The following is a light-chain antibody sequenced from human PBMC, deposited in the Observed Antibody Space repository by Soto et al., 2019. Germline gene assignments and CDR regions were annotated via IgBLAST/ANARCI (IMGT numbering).Light chain of an antibody. J-gene: IGKJ5*01. CDR1: PSVTNF. Sequence: VWTKTQATLSLSPGERATLSCRASPSVTNFLAWYQQKPGQAPRLLIYGAFNRATGIPARFSGSGSGTDFTLTISSLEPEDSAIYYCQPRNILPPVTFGQVGRPEIK. V-gene: IGKV3-11*01. CDR3: QPRNILPPVT. CDR2: GAF.